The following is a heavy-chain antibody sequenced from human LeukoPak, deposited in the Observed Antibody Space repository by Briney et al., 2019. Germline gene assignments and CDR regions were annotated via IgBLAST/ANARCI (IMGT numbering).Heavy chain of an antibody. D-gene: IGHD3-22*01. CDR2: IIPIFGTA. J-gene: IGHJ5*02. V-gene: IGHV1-69*05. CDR3: AREGYYYDSSGPGNWFDP. CDR1: GGTFSSYA. Sequence: ASVKVSCKASGGTFSSYAISWVRQAPGQGLEWMGRIIPIFGTANYAQKFQGRVTITTDESTSTAYMELSSLRSEDTAVYYRAREGYYYDSSGPGNWFDPWGQGTLVTVSS.